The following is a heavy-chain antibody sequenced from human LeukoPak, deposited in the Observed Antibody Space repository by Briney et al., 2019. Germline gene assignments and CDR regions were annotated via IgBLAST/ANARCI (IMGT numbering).Heavy chain of an antibody. Sequence: GGSLRHSCAASGFTFSNAWMTWVRKAQGKGLEWVGRIKSKTDGETTDYTEPVKGRFTISRDVSKNTLYLQMNSLKSEDTAVYYCTTYKVTTAFDLWGRGTLVTVSS. CDR1: GFTFSNAW. D-gene: IGHD4-17*01. CDR2: IKSKTDGETT. J-gene: IGHJ2*01. CDR3: TTYKVTTAFDL. V-gene: IGHV3-15*01.